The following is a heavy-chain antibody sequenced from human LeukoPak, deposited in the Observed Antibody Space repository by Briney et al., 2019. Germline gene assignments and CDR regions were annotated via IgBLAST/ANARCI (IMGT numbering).Heavy chain of an antibody. CDR2: ISSSGGNT. CDR3: AKGGSDYDDHGYSFDY. J-gene: IGHJ4*02. Sequence: PGGSLRLSCAASGFTFSSYAMSWVRQAPGKGLKWVSAISSSGGNTYYADSVKGRFTISRDNSKNTLYLQMNSLRAEDTAVYYCAKGGSDYDDHGYSFDYWGQGALVTVSS. D-gene: IGHD1-26*01. CDR1: GFTFSSYA. V-gene: IGHV3-23*01.